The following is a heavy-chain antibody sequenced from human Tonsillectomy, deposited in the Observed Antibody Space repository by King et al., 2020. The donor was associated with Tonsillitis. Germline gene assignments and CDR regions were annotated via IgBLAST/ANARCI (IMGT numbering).Heavy chain of an antibody. CDR3: ARGHRGSRHFDY. CDR2: VTNDGSST. V-gene: IGHV3-74*01. J-gene: IGHJ4*02. CDR1: GFTFSDYW. Sequence: DVQLVESGGGLVQPGGSLRLSCAASGFTFSDYWMHWVRQVPGKGLMWVSRVTNDGSSTNYADSVKGRFAISRDDAKNTLYLQMNGLRAEDTAVYYCARGHRGSRHFDYWARESWSPSPQ. D-gene: IGHD5-12*01.